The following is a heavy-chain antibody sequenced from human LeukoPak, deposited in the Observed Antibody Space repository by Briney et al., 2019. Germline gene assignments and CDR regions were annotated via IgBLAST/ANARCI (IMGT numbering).Heavy chain of an antibody. Sequence: PSETLSLTCTVSGASISISTYYWGWIRQPPGKGLEWIGSIYYSGTTYYNASLQSRVIISVDTSKNQFSLKVSSVTAADTAVYYCAREALTAWFGELGAFDIWGQGTMVTVSS. D-gene: IGHD3-10*01. CDR2: IYYSGTT. J-gene: IGHJ3*02. V-gene: IGHV4-39*02. CDR3: AREALTAWFGELGAFDI. CDR1: GASISISTYY.